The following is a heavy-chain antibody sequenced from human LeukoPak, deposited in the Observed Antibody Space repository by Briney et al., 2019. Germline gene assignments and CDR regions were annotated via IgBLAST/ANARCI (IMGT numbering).Heavy chain of an antibody. Sequence: TGGSRRLSCAASGFTVSNASMSWVRQAPGKGLEWVSRIKSKTDGGTAAYAAPVKGRITISREISRITLYLQMNSLTTKDTAVYCCRKDFDYGDYVWRAFGDYWGQGTLVTVS. V-gene: IGHV3-15*01. CDR2: IKSKTDGGTA. CDR3: RKDFDYGDYVWRAFGDY. CDR1: GFTVSNAS. J-gene: IGHJ4*02. D-gene: IGHD4-17*01.